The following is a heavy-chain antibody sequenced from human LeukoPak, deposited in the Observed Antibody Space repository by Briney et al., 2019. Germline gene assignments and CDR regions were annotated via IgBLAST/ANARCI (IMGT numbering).Heavy chain of an antibody. CDR2: IYSGDST. Sequence: GGSLRLSCAASGFTVSSNYMSWVRQAPGKGLEWVSVIYSGDSTYYADSVKGRFTISRDNSKNTLYLQMNSLRAEDTAVYYCARVYYSGSSYVGFGYWGQGTLVTVSS. CDR1: GFTVSSNY. J-gene: IGHJ4*02. CDR3: ARVYYSGSSYVGFGY. D-gene: IGHD1-26*01. V-gene: IGHV3-53*01.